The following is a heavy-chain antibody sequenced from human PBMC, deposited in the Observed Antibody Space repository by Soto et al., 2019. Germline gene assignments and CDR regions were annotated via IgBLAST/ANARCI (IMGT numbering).Heavy chain of an antibody. D-gene: IGHD5-12*01. Sequence: QVQLVQSGAEVKKPGASVKVSCKASGYTFTSYYMHWVRQAPGQGLEWMGIINPSGGSTSYAQKFQGRVTMTRDTSTSTVYMELSSLRSEDTAVYYCARDRGVATIGYCYYYGMDVWGQGTTVTVSS. CDR2: INPSGGST. CDR1: GYTFTSYY. CDR3: ARDRGVATIGYCYYYGMDV. V-gene: IGHV1-46*01. J-gene: IGHJ6*02.